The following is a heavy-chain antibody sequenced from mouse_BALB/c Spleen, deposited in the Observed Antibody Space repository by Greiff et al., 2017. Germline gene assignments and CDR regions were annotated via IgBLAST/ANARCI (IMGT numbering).Heavy chain of an antibody. V-gene: IGHV5-15*02. Sequence: EVKLMESGGGLVQPGGSRKLSCAASGFTFSDYGMAWVRQAPGKGPEWVAFISNLAYSIYYADTVTGRFTISRENAKNTLYLEMSSLRSEDTAMYYCARADGYSYWYFDVWGAGTTVTVSS. CDR2: ISNLAYSI. D-gene: IGHD2-3*01. CDR1: GFTFSDYG. J-gene: IGHJ1*01. CDR3: ARADGYSYWYFDV.